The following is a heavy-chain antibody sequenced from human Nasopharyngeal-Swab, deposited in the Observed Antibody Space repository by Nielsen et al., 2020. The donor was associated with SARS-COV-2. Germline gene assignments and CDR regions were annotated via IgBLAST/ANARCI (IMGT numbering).Heavy chain of an antibody. V-gene: IGHV2-70*01. CDR3: ARGCTAAGPIRNYYGMDV. CDR2: IDWDDDK. CDR1: GFLLSTSGMC. Sequence: SGPTLVKPTQTLTLTCTFSGFLLSTSGMCVSWIRQPPGKALEWLALIDWDDDKYYSTSLKTRLTISKDTSKNQVVLTMTNMDPVDTATYYCARGCTAAGPIRNYYGMDVWGQGTTVTVSS. D-gene: IGHD6-13*01. J-gene: IGHJ6*02.